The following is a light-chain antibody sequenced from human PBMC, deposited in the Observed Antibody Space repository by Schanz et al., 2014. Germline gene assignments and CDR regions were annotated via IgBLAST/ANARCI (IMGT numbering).Light chain of an antibody. CDR3: QHSRGAPPT. V-gene: IGKV3-15*01. J-gene: IGKJ1*01. CDR2: GAS. CDR1: QTVSNN. Sequence: EIVMTQSPATLSVSPGERGTLSCRASQTVSNNLAWYQQKPGQTPRLLIYGASTRAPGIPAKFSGSGSGTEFTLVISGLQPEDFATYFCQHSRGAPPTFGQGTKVDIK.